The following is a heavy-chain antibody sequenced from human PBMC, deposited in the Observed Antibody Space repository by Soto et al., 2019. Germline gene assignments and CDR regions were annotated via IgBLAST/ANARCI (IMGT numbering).Heavy chain of an antibody. J-gene: IGHJ6*02. Sequence: QVQLVESGGGVVQPGRSLRLSCAASGFIFSSYVMHWVRQAPGKGLEWVAVISYDGSNKYYADSVKGRFTISRDNSKNTLYLQMNSLRADDTAVYYCARASPYSSSSPYYYYAMDVWGPGTTVTVSS. D-gene: IGHD6-6*01. CDR2: ISYDGSNK. CDR1: GFIFSSYV. CDR3: ARASPYSSSSPYYYYAMDV. V-gene: IGHV3-30-3*01.